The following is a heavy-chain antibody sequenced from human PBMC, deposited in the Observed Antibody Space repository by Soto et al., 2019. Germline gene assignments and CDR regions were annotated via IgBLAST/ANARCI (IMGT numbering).Heavy chain of an antibody. J-gene: IGHJ4*02. V-gene: IGHV3-9*01. Sequence: GGSLRLSCAASGFTFDDYAMHWVRQAPGKGLEWVSGISWNSGSIGYADSVKGRFTISRDNAKNSLYLQMNSLRAEDTALYYCAKANWAVAGTGFDYWGQGTLVTVSS. CDR2: ISWNSGSI. CDR3: AKANWAVAGTGFDY. CDR1: GFTFDDYA. D-gene: IGHD6-19*01.